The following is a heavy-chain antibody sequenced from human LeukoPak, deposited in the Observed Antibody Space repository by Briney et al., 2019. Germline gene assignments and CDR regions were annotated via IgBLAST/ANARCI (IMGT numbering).Heavy chain of an antibody. V-gene: IGHV1-2*02. CDR1: GYTLTGYY. Sequence: SVKVSCKASGYTLTGYYVHWVRQAPGQGLEWMGWINPNGDGTKYAQNFQGRVTVTRDTSISTAYMELSRLRSDDMAVYYCARATCKTDSAGFDPWGQGTLVTVSS. J-gene: IGHJ5*02. CDR2: INPNGDGT. CDR3: ARATCKTDSAGFDP. D-gene: IGHD2/OR15-2a*01.